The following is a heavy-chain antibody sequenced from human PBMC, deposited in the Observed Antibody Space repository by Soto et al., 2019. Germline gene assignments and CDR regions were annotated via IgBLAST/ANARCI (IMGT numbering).Heavy chain of an antibody. CDR3: VRGGGLDVMTPTLVVFHY. CDR2: INPRSGGT. Sequence: QVQLVQSGAEVKKPGASVKVSCKASGYTFTGNYIHWVRQAPGQGPEWMAWINPRSGGTDYAQKFQGRVTITRDTSISTAYLDLSRLTSDDTAMYYCVRGGGLDVMTPTLVVFHYWAQGILLTVSS. J-gene: IGHJ4*02. D-gene: IGHD2-8*02. V-gene: IGHV1-2*02. CDR1: GYTFTGNY.